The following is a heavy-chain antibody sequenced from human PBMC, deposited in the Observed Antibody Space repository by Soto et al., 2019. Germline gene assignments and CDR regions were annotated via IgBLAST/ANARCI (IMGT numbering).Heavy chain of an antibody. CDR3: ARLDTSLEDSQIPYYYGMDV. CDR2: ISYDGSNK. J-gene: IGHJ6*02. D-gene: IGHD2-15*01. Sequence: GGSLRLSCAASGFTFSSYGMHWVRQAPGKGLEWVAVISYDGSNKYYADSVKGRFTISRDNSKNTLYLQMNSLRAEDTAVYYCARLDTSLEDSQIPYYYGMDVWGQGTTVTVSS. CDR1: GFTFSSYG. V-gene: IGHV3-30*03.